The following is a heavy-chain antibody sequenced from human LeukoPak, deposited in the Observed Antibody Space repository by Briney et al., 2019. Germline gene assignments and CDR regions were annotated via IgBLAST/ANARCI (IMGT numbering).Heavy chain of an antibody. CDR1: GGSISSYY. CDR3: ARGVSRGYSYGRYYMDV. CDR2: IYTSGST. V-gene: IGHV4-4*07. Sequence: SETLSLTCTVSGGSISSYYWSWIRQPAGKGLEWIGRIYTSGSTNYNPSLKSRVTMSVDTSKNQISLKLSSVTAADTAVYYCARGVSRGYSYGRYYMDVWGKGTTVTVSS. J-gene: IGHJ6*03. D-gene: IGHD5-18*01.